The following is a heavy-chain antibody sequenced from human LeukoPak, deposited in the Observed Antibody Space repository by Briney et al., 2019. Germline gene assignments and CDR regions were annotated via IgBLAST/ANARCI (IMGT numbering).Heavy chain of an antibody. J-gene: IGHJ6*04. D-gene: IGHD1-26*01. Sequence: SETLSLTCTVSGGSIRTDGPYWAWIRQPPGKGLEWIRSIYIDGITHYNSSLHSRVTLSIDTSKNQFSLKLTSVTAADTPVFFGPRLFPRAWEYRYGMDVGAKGPAATVP. CDR3: PRLFPRAWEYRYGMDV. CDR1: GGSIRTDGPY. V-gene: IGHV4-39*01. CDR2: IYIDGIT.